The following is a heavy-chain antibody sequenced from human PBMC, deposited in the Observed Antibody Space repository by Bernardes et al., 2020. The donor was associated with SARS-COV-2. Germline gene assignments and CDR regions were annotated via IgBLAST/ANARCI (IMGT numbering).Heavy chain of an antibody. J-gene: IGHJ6*04. CDR1: GFTFSSYD. V-gene: IGHV3-13*01. CDR2: IGTAGDT. CDR3: ARAGPPLDVWSAPPYYYGMDV. D-gene: IGHD3-3*01. Sequence: GGSLRLSCAASGFTFSSYDMHWVRQAPGKGLEWVSAIGTAGDTYYPGSVKGRFTISRENAKNSLYLQMNSLRAEDTAVYYCARAGPPLDVWSAPPYYYGMDVWGEGTTVTGSS.